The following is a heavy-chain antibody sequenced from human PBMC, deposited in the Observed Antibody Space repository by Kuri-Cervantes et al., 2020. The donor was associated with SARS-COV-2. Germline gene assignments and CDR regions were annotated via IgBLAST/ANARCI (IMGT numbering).Heavy chain of an antibody. J-gene: IGHJ4*02. D-gene: IGHD1-26*01. V-gene: IGHV4-4*02. CDR3: ARGRGGGSSSEFDY. Sequence: SETLSLTCAVSGGSISSSNWWSWVRQPPGKGLEWIGEIYHSGSTNYNPSLKSRVTISVDKSKNQFSLKLSSVTAADTAVYYCARGRGGGSSSEFDYWGQGTLVTVSS. CDR2: IYHSGST. CDR1: GGSISSSNW.